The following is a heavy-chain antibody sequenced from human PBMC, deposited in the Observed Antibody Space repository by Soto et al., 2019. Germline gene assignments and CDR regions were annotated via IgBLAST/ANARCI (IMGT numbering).Heavy chain of an antibody. D-gene: IGHD3-10*01. CDR3: GSLSYGSGSYGL. J-gene: IGHJ4*02. Sequence: SETLSLTCTVSGGSISSYYWSWIRQPPGKGLEWIGYIYYSGSTNYNPSLKSRVTISVDTSKNQFSLKLSSVTAADTAVYYCGSLSYGSGSYGLWGQETLVTVSS. CDR2: IYYSGST. CDR1: GGSISSYY. V-gene: IGHV4-59*08.